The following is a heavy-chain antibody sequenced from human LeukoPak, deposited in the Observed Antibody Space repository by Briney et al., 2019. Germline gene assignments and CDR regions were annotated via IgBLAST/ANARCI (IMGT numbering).Heavy chain of an antibody. J-gene: IGHJ3*02. CDR2: INPNSGGT. CDR3: SRGSATVVTGLGAFDI. V-gene: IGHV1-2*02. Sequence: ASVNVSCKASGYTLTSYGISWVRLAPGPGLEWMGWINPNSGGTDYAQKFHGRVTMTRDTTISQAYMEPSRLRSDDRAVGCVSRGSATVVTGLGAFDIWGQGTMVTVSS. D-gene: IGHD4-23*01. CDR1: GYTLTSYG.